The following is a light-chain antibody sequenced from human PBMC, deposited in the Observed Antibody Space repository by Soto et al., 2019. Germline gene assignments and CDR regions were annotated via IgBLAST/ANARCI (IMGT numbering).Light chain of an antibody. CDR2: ASS. CDR1: QGIRSD. Sequence: AIQMTQFPSSLSASVGDRVTITCRASQGIRSDLGWYQQRPGKAPKLLIYASSTLQSGVPSRFSGSGSGTDFTLTISSLQPDDFATYYCLQDYNYPLTFGGGTKVEIK. J-gene: IGKJ4*01. CDR3: LQDYNYPLT. V-gene: IGKV1-6*01.